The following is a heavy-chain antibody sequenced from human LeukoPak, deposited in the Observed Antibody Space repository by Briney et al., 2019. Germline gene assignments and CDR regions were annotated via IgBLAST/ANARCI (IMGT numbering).Heavy chain of an antibody. CDR3: ARPHPYSNDMYYFDY. CDR1: GFTFSSYA. D-gene: IGHD4-11*01. Sequence: GGSLRLSCAASGFTFSSYAMHWVRQAPGKGLEWVAVISYDGSNKYYADSVKGRFTISRDNSKNTLYLQMNSLRAEDTAVYYCARPHPYSNDMYYFDYWGQGTLVTVSS. J-gene: IGHJ4*02. CDR2: ISYDGSNK. V-gene: IGHV3-30-3*01.